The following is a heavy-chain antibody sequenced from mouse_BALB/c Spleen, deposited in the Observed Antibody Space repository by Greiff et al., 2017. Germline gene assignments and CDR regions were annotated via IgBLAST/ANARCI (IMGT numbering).Heavy chain of an antibody. Sequence: QVQLQQSGPGLVAPSQSLSITCTVSGFSLTSYGVNWVRQPPGKGLEWLGMIWGDGSTDYNSALKSRLSISKDNSKSQVFLKMNSLQTDDTARYYCARDDDYPWFAYWGQGTLVTVSA. CDR2: IWGDGST. CDR1: GFSLTSYG. J-gene: IGHJ3*01. CDR3: ARDDDYPWFAY. D-gene: IGHD2-4*01. V-gene: IGHV2-6-7*01.